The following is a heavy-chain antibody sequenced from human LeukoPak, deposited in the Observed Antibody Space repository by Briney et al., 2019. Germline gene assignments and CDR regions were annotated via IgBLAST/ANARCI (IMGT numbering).Heavy chain of an antibody. CDR1: GGSSSGYY. Sequence: SETLSLTCAVYGGSSSGYYWSWIRQPPGKGLEWIGEVNHSGSTNYNPSLKSRVTISVDTSKDQFSLKLSSVAAADTAVYYCARAWAIRDYNYWGQGTLVTVSS. D-gene: IGHD4-11*01. CDR3: ARAWAIRDYNY. CDR2: VNHSGST. V-gene: IGHV4-34*01. J-gene: IGHJ4*02.